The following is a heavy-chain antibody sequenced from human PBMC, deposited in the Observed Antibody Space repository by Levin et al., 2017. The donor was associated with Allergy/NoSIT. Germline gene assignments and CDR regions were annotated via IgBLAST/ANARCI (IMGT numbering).Heavy chain of an antibody. D-gene: IGHD3-9*01. J-gene: IGHJ6*02. Sequence: PGGSLRLSCAASGFTFSSYAMTWVRQAPGKGLEWVSAISGSGGTTYSADSVKGRFTISRDNSKNTLYLQVNSLRAEDTAVYFCARDHIPRYFDWLRGGMDVWGQGTTVTVSS. CDR3: ARDHIPRYFDWLRGGMDV. CDR1: GFTFSSYA. CDR2: ISGSGGTT. V-gene: IGHV3-23*01.